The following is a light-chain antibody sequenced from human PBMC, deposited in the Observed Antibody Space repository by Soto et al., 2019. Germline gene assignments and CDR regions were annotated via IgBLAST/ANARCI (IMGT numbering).Light chain of an antibody. V-gene: IGKV3-20*01. CDR2: GAS. CDR1: QVVVTAY. Sequence: EIVLTQSPGTLSVSPGERATLSCRASQVVVTAYIHWYQHKPVQAPRLLISGASTRASGIPARFSGSGVGTDFTITINRLEPEDCAVYYCLLFRGSPTFGPGSRVHI. CDR3: LLFRGSPT. J-gene: IGKJ3*01.